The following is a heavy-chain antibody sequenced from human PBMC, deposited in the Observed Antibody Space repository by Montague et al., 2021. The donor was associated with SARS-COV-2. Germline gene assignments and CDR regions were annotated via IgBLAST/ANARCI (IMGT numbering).Heavy chain of an antibody. Sequence: SETLSLTCTVSGGSISSYYWSWIRQPPGKGLEWIGYIYYSGSTNYNPSLKSRVTISVDTSKTQFSLKLSSVTAADTAVYYCARKGLGYCSSTSCYRGFDYWGQGTLVTVSS. CDR3: ARKGLGYCSSTSCYRGFDY. D-gene: IGHD2-2*02. J-gene: IGHJ4*02. CDR2: IYYSGST. V-gene: IGHV4-59*01. CDR1: GGSISSYY.